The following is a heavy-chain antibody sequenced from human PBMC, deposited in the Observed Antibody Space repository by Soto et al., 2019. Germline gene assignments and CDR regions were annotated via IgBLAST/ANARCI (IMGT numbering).Heavy chain of an antibody. J-gene: IGHJ4*02. CDR2: ISYDGSNK. Sequence: QVQLVESGGGVVQPGRSLRLSCAASGFTFSSYGMHWVRQAPGKGLEWVAVISYDGSNKYYADSVKGRFTISRDNSKNTLXLXXXXXXXXXXXXYYCAPWFGAFDYWGQGTLVTVSS. CDR1: GFTFSSYG. CDR3: APWFGAFDY. D-gene: IGHD3-10*01. V-gene: IGHV3-30*03.